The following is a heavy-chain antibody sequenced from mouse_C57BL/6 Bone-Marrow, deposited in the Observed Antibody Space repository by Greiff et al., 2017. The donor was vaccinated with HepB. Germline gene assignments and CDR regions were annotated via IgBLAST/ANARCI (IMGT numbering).Heavy chain of an antibody. D-gene: IGHD2-1*01. J-gene: IGHJ4*01. CDR2: ISSGGSYT. CDR3: ARHLPYAMDY. Sequence: EVKLQESGGGLVQPGGSMKLSCAASGFTFSSYGMSWVRQTPDKRLEWVATISSGGSYTYYPDSVKGRFTISRDNAKNTLYLQMSSLKSEDTAMYYCARHLPYAMDYWGQGTSVTVSS. CDR1: GFTFSSYG. V-gene: IGHV5-6*03.